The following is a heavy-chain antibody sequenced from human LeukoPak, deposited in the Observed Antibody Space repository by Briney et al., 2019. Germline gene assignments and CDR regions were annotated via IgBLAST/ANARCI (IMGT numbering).Heavy chain of an antibody. CDR1: GYTFTGYY. V-gene: IGHV1-46*01. J-gene: IGHJ4*02. D-gene: IGHD3-10*01. CDR2: INPSGGST. CDR3: ARAWFGEFYDY. Sequence: ASVKVSCKASGYTFTGYYMHWVRQAPGQGLEWMGIINPSGGSTSYAQKFQGRVTMTRDTSTSTVYMELSSLRSEDTAVYYCARAWFGEFYDYWGQGTLVTVSS.